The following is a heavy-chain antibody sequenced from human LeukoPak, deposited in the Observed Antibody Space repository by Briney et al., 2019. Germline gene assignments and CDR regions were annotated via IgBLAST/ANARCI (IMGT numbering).Heavy chain of an antibody. V-gene: IGHV3-9*01. CDR2: ISWNSGNI. J-gene: IGHJ4*02. Sequence: PGGSLRLSCAASGFTFDDYAMHWVRQAPGKGLEWVASISWNSGNIDYADSVKGRFSISRDSAKNSLYLQMNSLRAEHTALYYCAKDMGHVGVALDWGQGTLVTVSS. CDR1: GFTFDDYA. CDR3: AKDMGHVGVALD. D-gene: IGHD1-26*01.